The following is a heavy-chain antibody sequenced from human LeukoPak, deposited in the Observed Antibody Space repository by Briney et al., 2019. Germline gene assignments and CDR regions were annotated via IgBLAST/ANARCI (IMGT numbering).Heavy chain of an antibody. CDR1: GFTFNNYN. V-gene: IGHV3-21*01. Sequence: GGSLRLSCAASGFTFNNYNMNWVRQAPGKALEWVSSITSSGAYIFYADSVKGRFTISRDNAKDSLYLQMNSLGPEDTAVYYCARGIAADDIYSYYYYMDVWGKGTTVTVSS. J-gene: IGHJ6*03. D-gene: IGHD6-13*01. CDR2: ITSSGAYI. CDR3: ARGIAADDIYSYYYYMDV.